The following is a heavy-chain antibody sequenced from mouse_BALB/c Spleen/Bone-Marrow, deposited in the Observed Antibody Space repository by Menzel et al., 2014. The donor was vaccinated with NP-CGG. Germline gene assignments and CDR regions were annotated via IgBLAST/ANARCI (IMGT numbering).Heavy chain of an antibody. CDR1: GYTFTSYY. J-gene: IGHJ3*01. CDR2: INPSNGGT. Sequence: VQLQQSGAELVKPGASVKLSCKASGYTFTSYYMYWVKQRPGQGLEWIGEINPSNGGTNFNEKFKNKATLTVDKSSSTAYMQLSSLIFEDSAVYYCTRSNGNWFAYWGQGTPVTVSA. D-gene: IGHD2-1*01. V-gene: IGHV1S81*02. CDR3: TRSNGNWFAY.